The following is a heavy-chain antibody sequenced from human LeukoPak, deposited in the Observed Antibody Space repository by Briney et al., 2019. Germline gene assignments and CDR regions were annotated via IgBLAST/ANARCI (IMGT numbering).Heavy chain of an antibody. Sequence: PSETLSLTCTVSGGSISSYYWSWIRQPPGRGLEWIGYIYYSGNTNYNPSLKGRVTISVDTSKNQFSLKLSSVTAADTAVYYCARETTWGENWFDPWGQGTLVTVSS. CDR1: GGSISSYY. V-gene: IGHV4-59*01. CDR2: IYYSGNT. CDR3: ARETTWGENWFDP. J-gene: IGHJ5*02. D-gene: IGHD4-17*01.